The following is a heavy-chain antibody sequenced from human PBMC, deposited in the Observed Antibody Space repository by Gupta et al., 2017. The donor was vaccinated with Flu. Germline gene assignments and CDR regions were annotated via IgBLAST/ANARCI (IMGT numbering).Heavy chain of an antibody. V-gene: IGHV3-21*01. Sequence: EVQLVESGGGLVKPGGSLRLSCAASGFTFSRYSMNWVRQAPGKGLEWVSSISSSSSYIYYADSVKGRFTISRDNAKNSLYLQMNSLRAEDTAVYYCAREPVRDYGGNSPLDYWGQGTLVTVSS. D-gene: IGHD4-17*01. CDR1: GFTFSRYS. CDR2: ISSSSSYI. J-gene: IGHJ4*02. CDR3: AREPVRDYGGNSPLDY.